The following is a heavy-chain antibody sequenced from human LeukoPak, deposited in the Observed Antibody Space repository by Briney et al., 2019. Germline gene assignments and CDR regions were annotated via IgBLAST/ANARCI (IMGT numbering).Heavy chain of an antibody. Sequence: ASVKVSCKASGYTFTSYDINWVRQTTGQGLEWMGWMNPNSGNTGYAQKFQGRVTMTRNTSISTAYMELSSLRSEDTAVYYCARGSGYSSSWFYWGQGTLVTVSS. CDR2: MNPNSGNT. CDR1: GYTFTSYD. D-gene: IGHD6-13*01. CDR3: ARGSGYSSSWFY. V-gene: IGHV1-8*01. J-gene: IGHJ4*02.